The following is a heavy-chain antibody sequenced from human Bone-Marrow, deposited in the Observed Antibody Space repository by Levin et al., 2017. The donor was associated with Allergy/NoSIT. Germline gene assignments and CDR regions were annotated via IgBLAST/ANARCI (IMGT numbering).Heavy chain of an antibody. CDR1: GFTSGYFA. J-gene: IGHJ1*01. D-gene: IGHD1-1*01. V-gene: IGHV3-23*01. CDR2: IIGSGSAT. CDR3: AKMEQQLVQGTFQE. Sequence: LSLTCAASGFTSGYFAMSWVRQTPGKGLEWVSSIIGSGSATYYAESVRGRFTLSRDESKNTLYLQMNNLSADDTALYYCAKMEQQLVQGTFQEWGQGTLVTVSS.